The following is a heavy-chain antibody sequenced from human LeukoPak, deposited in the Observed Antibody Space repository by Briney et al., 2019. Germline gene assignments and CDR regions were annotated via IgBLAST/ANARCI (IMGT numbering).Heavy chain of an antibody. Sequence: QPGRSLRLSCAASGFTFSSYGMHWVRLDPGKGMEWVADISYDGSNKYYADSVKGRFTISRDNSKNTLYLQMNSLRAEDTAVYYCARDTLSCTGGYCYHDIWGQGTMVTVSS. CDR1: GFTFSSYG. CDR3: ARDTLSCTGGYCYHDI. J-gene: IGHJ3*02. V-gene: IGHV3-30*03. D-gene: IGHD2-21*02. CDR2: ISYDGSNK.